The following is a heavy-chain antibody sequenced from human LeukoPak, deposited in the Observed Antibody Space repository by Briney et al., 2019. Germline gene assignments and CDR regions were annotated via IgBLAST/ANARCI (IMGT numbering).Heavy chain of an antibody. V-gene: IGHV3-7*01. CDR3: ARGGGSNWYGLPFDY. Sequence: GGSLRLSCAASGFTLSSYWMSWVRQAPGKGLEWVANMKQDGREKYYVDSVKGRFTISRDNAKNSLYLQMNNLRAEDTAVYYCARGGGSNWYGLPFDYWGQGTLVTVSS. J-gene: IGHJ4*02. D-gene: IGHD6-13*01. CDR2: MKQDGREK. CDR1: GFTLSSYW.